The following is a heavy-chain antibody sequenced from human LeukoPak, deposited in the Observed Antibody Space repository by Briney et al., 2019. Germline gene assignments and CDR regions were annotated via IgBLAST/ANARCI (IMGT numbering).Heavy chain of an antibody. CDR2: ISASGVST. CDR3: AKDIGGGYFPDY. Sequence: PGGSLRLSCAASGFTFRYYTMHWVRQAPGKGLEWISAISASGVSTYYADSVRGRFTISRDNSKNTLYLQMNSLRAEDTAVYYCAKDIGGGYFPDYWGQGTLVTVSS. D-gene: IGHD3-16*01. J-gene: IGHJ4*02. CDR1: GFTFRYYT. V-gene: IGHV3-23*01.